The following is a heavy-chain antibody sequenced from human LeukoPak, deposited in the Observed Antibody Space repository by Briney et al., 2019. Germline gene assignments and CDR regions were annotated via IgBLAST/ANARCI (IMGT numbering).Heavy chain of an antibody. CDR1: GYSFTSYW. J-gene: IGHJ4*02. CDR3: ARQTAMGRSGDY. Sequence: GESLKISCRASGYSFTSYWIGWVRQVPGKGLEWMGIIDPSDSETRYTPSFQGQVTISVDKSLTTAYLQWNSLKASDTAMYYCARQTAMGRSGDYWGQGTLVTVSS. D-gene: IGHD5-18*01. CDR2: IDPSDSET. V-gene: IGHV5-51*01.